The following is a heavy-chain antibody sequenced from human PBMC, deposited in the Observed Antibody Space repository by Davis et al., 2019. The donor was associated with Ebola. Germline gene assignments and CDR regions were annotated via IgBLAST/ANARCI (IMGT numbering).Heavy chain of an antibody. CDR3: ARAGSSTWRDFDY. J-gene: IGHJ4*02. Sequence: PVGSLRLSCVASGFTFSDYYMDWVRQAPGKGLEWVARSRNKANSYTIEYAASVKGRFTISRDASRSSLYLQMSSLQTEDTAVYYCARAGSSTWRDFDYWGQGTLVTVSS. CDR2: SRNKANSYTI. D-gene: IGHD2-2*01. V-gene: IGHV3-72*01. CDR1: GFTFSDYY.